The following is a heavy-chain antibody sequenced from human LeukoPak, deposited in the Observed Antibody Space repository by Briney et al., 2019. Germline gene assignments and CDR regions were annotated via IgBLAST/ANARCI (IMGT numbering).Heavy chain of an antibody. CDR3: ARAGRDSTTWIQKDFDY. V-gene: IGHV4-39*07. CDR1: GGSISSSSYY. D-gene: IGHD5-18*01. Sequence: PSETLSLTCTVSGGSISSSSYYWGWIRQPPGKGLEWIGSIYYSGSTYYNPSLKSRVTISVDTSKNQFSLKLSSVTAADTAVYYCARAGRDSTTWIQKDFDYWGQGTLVTVSS. J-gene: IGHJ4*02. CDR2: IYYSGST.